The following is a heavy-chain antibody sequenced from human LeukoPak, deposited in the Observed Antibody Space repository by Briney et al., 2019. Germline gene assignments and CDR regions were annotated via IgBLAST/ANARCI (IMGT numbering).Heavy chain of an antibody. CDR2: FSTASSFT. V-gene: IGHV3-21*01. CDR1: GFAFNSYS. CDR3: VASPRTVPNKPGPFEY. Sequence: GGSLRLSCEGAGFAFNSYSMAWVRQAPGKGLEWVSSFSTASSFTHYADSVTGRFTLSRDNAKNSLHLQLNSLRAEDTAVYYCVASPRTVPNKPGPFEYWGQGTLVTVSS. D-gene: IGHD1-14*01. J-gene: IGHJ4*01.